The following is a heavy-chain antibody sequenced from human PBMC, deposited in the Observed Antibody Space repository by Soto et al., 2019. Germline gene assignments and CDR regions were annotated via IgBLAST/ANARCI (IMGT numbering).Heavy chain of an antibody. D-gene: IGHD3-10*01. Sequence: PGGSLRLSCAASGFTFSSYAMSWVRQAPGKGLEWVSAISGSGGSTYYADSVKGRFTISRDNSKNTLYLQMNSLRPEDTDVYYCAKGGRWFGGLWGGDNNWFDPWGQGTLVTVSS. J-gene: IGHJ5*02. CDR1: GFTFSSYA. CDR2: ISGSGGST. CDR3: AKGGRWFGGLWGGDNNWFDP. V-gene: IGHV3-23*01.